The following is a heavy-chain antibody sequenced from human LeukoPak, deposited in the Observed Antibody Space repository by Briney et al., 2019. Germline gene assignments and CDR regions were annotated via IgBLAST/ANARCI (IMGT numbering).Heavy chain of an antibody. CDR2: IYTSGST. V-gene: IGHV4-61*02. J-gene: IGHJ4*02. CDR3: ARGFSPLFGERNEYYFDY. Sequence: SETLSLTCTVSGGSISSGSYYWSWIRQPAGKGLEWIGRIYTSGSTNYNPSLKSRVTISVDTSKNQFSLKLSSVTAADTAVYYCARGFSPLFGERNEYYFDYWGQGTLVTVSS. CDR1: GGSISSGSYY. D-gene: IGHD3-10*01.